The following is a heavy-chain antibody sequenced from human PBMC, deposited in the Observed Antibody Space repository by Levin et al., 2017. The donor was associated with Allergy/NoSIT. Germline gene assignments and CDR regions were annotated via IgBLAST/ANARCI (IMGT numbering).Heavy chain of an antibody. J-gene: IGHJ5*02. CDR3: ARRPGIQLWPEFDP. CDR2: IYPGDSDT. Sequence: ASVKVSCKGSGYSFTSYWIGWVRQMPGKGLEWMGIIYPGDSDTRYSPSFQGQVTISADKSISTAYLQWSSLKASDTAMYYCARRPGIQLWPEFDPWGQGTLVTVSS. CDR1: GYSFTSYW. V-gene: IGHV5-51*01. D-gene: IGHD5-18*01.